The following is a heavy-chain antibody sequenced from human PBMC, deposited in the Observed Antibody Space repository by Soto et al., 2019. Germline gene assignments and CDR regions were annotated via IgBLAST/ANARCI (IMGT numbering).Heavy chain of an antibody. CDR3: AADDSTVSSSSLD. Sequence: GASVKVSCKASGFTFTSSAVQWVRQARGQRHEWIGWIVVGSGNTNYAQKFQERVTITRDMSTSTAYMELSSLRSEDTAVYYCAADDSTVSSSSLDWGQGTLVTVSS. J-gene: IGHJ4*02. CDR1: GFTFTSSA. V-gene: IGHV1-58*01. D-gene: IGHD6-6*01. CDR2: IVVGSGNT.